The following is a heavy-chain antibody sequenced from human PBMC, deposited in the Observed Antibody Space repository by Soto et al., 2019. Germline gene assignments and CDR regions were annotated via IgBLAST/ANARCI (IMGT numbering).Heavy chain of an antibody. J-gene: IGHJ4*01. CDR1: GFSFSDYA. CDR3: AKGRAITVYGVDILFDY. CDR2: ISGSGANT. V-gene: IGHV3-23*01. Sequence: GGSLRLSCKASGFSFSDYAMTWVRQAPGKGLEWVSVISGSGANTFYAASVKGRCAISRDNSKNVLYLQMNSLRADDAAVYFCAKGRAITVYGVDILFDYWGLGTLVTVSS. D-gene: IGHD3-3*01.